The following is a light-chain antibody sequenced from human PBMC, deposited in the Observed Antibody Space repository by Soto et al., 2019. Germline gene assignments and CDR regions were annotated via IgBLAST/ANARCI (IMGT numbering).Light chain of an antibody. CDR1: SSNIGTNY. CDR2: RNN. CDR3: AGWDDSLHGLV. Sequence: QSVLTQSPSASGTPGQRVTISCSGGSSNIGTNYVYWYQQLPGTAPKLLIYRNNLRPSGVPDRFSASKSGTSASLAISGLRSEDEADYFCAGWDDSLHGLVFGAGTKLTVL. V-gene: IGLV1-47*01. J-gene: IGLJ1*01.